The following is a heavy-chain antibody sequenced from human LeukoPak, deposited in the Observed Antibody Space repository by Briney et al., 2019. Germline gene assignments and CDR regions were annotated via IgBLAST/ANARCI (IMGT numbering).Heavy chain of an antibody. CDR1: GYSISSGYY. CDR3: ARDLLPSADGV. J-gene: IGHJ3*01. CDR2: IYHSGST. D-gene: IGHD1-26*01. Sequence: SETLSLTCTVSGYSISSGYYWGWIRQPPGKGLEWIGSIYHSGSTYYNPSLKSRVTISVDTSKNQFSLKLSSVTAADTAVYYCARDLLPSADGVWGQGTTVTVSS. V-gene: IGHV4-38-2*02.